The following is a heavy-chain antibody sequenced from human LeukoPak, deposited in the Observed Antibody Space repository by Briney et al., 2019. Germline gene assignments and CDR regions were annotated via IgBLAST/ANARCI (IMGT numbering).Heavy chain of an antibody. Sequence: ASVKVSCKASGYTFTSYGISWVRQAPGQGLEWMGWISAYNANTNYAQKLQGRVTMTSDTSTSTAYMELRSLRSDDTAVYYCARVVVGATLFDYWGQGTLVTVSS. CDR3: ARVVVGATLFDY. V-gene: IGHV1-18*01. CDR2: ISAYNANT. CDR1: GYTFTSYG. J-gene: IGHJ4*02. D-gene: IGHD1-26*01.